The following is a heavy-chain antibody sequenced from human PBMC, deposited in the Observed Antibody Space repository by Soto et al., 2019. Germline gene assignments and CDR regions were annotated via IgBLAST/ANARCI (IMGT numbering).Heavy chain of an antibody. CDR2: ISSSGSTI. CDR3: ARVHHCGGDCYGGAFDI. CDR1: GFTFDDYT. J-gene: IGHJ3*02. V-gene: IGHV3-48*04. D-gene: IGHD2-21*02. Sequence: EVQLVESGGVVVQPGGSLRLSCAASGFTFDDYTMHWVRQPPGKGLEWVSYISSSGSTIYYADSVKGRFTISRDNAKNSLYLQMNSLRAEDTAVYYCARVHHCGGDCYGGAFDIWGQGTMVTVSS.